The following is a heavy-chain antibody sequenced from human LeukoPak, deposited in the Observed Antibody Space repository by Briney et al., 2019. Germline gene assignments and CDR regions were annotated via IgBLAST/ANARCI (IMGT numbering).Heavy chain of an antibody. Sequence: ASVKVSCKASGGTFSSYAINWVRQATGQGLEWMGWMNPNSGNTGYAQKFQGRVTMTRNTSISTAYMELSSLRSEDTAVYYCARGPPRNYYDSSGRYYWGQGTLVTVSS. CDR2: MNPNSGNT. V-gene: IGHV1-8*02. CDR1: GGTFSSYA. D-gene: IGHD3-22*01. CDR3: ARGPPRNYYDSSGRYY. J-gene: IGHJ4*02.